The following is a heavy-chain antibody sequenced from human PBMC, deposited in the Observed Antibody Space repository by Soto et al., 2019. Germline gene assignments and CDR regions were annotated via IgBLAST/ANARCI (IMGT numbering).Heavy chain of an antibody. Sequence: GGSLRLSCAASGFTFSSFSMNWVRQSPGKGLEWVSSMNWNSYYIYYGDSVKGRFTVSRDNAKNSLFLQMNSLRAEDTAVYYCVRVGDSYCSGGTCGNYMDVWGKGTTVTVSS. CDR1: GFTFSSFS. V-gene: IGHV3-21*01. J-gene: IGHJ6*03. CDR2: MNWNSYYI. D-gene: IGHD2-15*01. CDR3: VRVGDSYCSGGTCGNYMDV.